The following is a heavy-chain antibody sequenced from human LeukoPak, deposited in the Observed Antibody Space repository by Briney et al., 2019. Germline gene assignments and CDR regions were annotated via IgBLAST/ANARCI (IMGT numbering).Heavy chain of an antibody. CDR3: ASAYCGGDCLEEGAFDI. CDR2: IYFTGNT. V-gene: IGHV4-39*01. J-gene: IGHJ3*02. D-gene: IGHD2-21*01. CDR1: SGSISSSSYF. Sequence: SETLSLTCTVSSGSISSSSYFWGWIRQPPGKGLEWIGSIYFTGNTYYNPSLKSRVTISVDTSKNQFSLKLRSVTAADTAVFYCASAYCGGDCLEEGAFDIWGQGTMVTVSS.